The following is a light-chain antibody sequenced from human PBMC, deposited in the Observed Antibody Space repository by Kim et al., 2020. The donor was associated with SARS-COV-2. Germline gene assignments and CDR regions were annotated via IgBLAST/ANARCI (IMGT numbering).Light chain of an antibody. CDR3: QKYNSAPRT. CDR1: QGIRNY. Sequence: DIQMNQSPSALSASVGDRVTITCRASQGIRNYLAWYQQKPGKVPRLLIYATSTLQSGVPSRFSGSGFGTDFTLAISSLQPEDVATYYCQKYNSAPRTFGPGTKVDIK. V-gene: IGKV1-27*01. CDR2: ATS. J-gene: IGKJ3*01.